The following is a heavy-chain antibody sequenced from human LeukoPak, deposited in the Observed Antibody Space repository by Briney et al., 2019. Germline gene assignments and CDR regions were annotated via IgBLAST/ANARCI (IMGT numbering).Heavy chain of an antibody. CDR1: GGSISSYY. J-gene: IGHJ4*02. CDR2: IYYSGST. CDR3: ARHLVGVGGRWLQIDY. D-gene: IGHD5-24*01. V-gene: IGHV4-59*08. Sequence: SETLSLTCTVSGGSISSYYWSWIRQPPGKGLEWIGYIYYSGSTNYNPSLKSRVTISVDTSKNQFSLKLSSVTAADTAVYYCARHLVGVGGRWLQIDYWGQGTLVTVSS.